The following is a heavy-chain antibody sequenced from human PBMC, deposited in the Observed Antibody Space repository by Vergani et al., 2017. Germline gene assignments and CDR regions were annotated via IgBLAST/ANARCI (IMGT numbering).Heavy chain of an antibody. Sequence: QMQLQEAGPGLVEPSQTLSLTCNVSGTSVSSTEYYWNWIRQSPGKGLEWIGNIYDSETTRYDPSLKSRLTISQDNSKNQFSLKLKSVTAADTAIYYCARRAGIVYEIFSGTQYFFDFWGQGTLVTVAS. CDR2: IYDSETT. J-gene: IGHJ4*02. V-gene: IGHV4-30-4*01. D-gene: IGHD3-9*01. CDR3: ARRAGIVYEIFSGTQYFFDF. CDR1: GTSVSSTEYY.